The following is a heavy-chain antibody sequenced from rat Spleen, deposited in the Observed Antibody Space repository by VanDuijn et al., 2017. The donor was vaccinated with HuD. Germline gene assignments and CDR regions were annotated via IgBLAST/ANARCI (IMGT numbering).Heavy chain of an antibody. CDR1: GFTFSHYG. CDR2: ISYDGGST. Sequence: EVQLVESGGGLVQPGRSLKLSCAASGFTFSHYGMTWVRQAPTKVLEWVASISYDGGSTYYRDSVKGRFTISRDNAKSSLYLQMDSLRSEDTATYYCTTEAGSYFDYWGQGVMVTVSS. V-gene: IGHV5-20*01. D-gene: IGHD5-1*01. J-gene: IGHJ2*01. CDR3: TTEAGSYFDY.